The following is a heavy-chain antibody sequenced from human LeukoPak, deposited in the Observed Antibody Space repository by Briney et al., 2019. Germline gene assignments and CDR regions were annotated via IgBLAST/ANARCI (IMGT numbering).Heavy chain of an antibody. CDR2: ISTSGSSI. Sequence: GGSLRLSCAASGFTFSTYEINWVRQAPGKGLEWLSHISTSGSSIHYADSVKGRFTISRDNAKNSLYLQMNSLRVEDTAVYYCARDATTELGTVYMDVWGKGTTVTISS. J-gene: IGHJ6*03. V-gene: IGHV3-48*03. D-gene: IGHD4-17*01. CDR3: ARDATTELGTVYMDV. CDR1: GFTFSTYE.